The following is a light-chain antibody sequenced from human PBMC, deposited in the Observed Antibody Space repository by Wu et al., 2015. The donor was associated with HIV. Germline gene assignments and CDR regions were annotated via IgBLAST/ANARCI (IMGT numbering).Light chain of an antibody. V-gene: IGKV1-9*01. Sequence: DIQLTQSPSFLSASVGDRVTITCRVSQGIDFYLAWYQQKSGEAPQLLVYAASTLQSGVPSRFSGSGSGTEFTLTISSLQPEDFATYYRQQHNTAPWTFGQGTKVEMK. CDR2: AAS. J-gene: IGKJ1*01. CDR3: QQHNTAPWT. CDR1: QGIDFY.